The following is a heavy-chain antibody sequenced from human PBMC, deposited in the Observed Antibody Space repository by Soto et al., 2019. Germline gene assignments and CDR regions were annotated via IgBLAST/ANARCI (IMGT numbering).Heavy chain of an antibody. V-gene: IGHV1-18*01. CDR3: ARSLYGDYSEYFQH. CDR2: ISAYNGNT. CDR1: GYTFTSYG. J-gene: IGHJ1*01. D-gene: IGHD4-17*01. Sequence: ASVKVSFKACGYTFTSYGISWLRQAPGQGLEWMGWISAYNGNTNYAQKLQGRVTMTTDASTSTAYMELRSLRSDDTAVYYCARSLYGDYSEYFQHWGQGTLVTVSS.